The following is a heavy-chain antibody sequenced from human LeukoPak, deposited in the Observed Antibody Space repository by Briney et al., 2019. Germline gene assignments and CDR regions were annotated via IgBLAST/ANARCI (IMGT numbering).Heavy chain of an antibody. J-gene: IGHJ4*02. Sequence: GASVKVSCKASGYTLRNYDISWVRQAPGQGLEWMGGIIPIFGTANYAQKFQGRVTITADKSTSTAYMELSSLRSEDTAVYYCASGSGSYYNYWGQGTLVTVSS. D-gene: IGHD1-26*01. V-gene: IGHV1-69*06. CDR1: GYTLRNYD. CDR2: IIPIFGTA. CDR3: ASGSGSYYNY.